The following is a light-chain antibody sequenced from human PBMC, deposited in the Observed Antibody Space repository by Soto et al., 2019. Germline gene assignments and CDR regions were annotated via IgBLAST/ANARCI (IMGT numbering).Light chain of an antibody. V-gene: IGKV3-20*01. CDR2: GAS. Sequence: DIVLTPSPGTLSLSPGERATLSCRAIQSVSSSYLAWYQQKPGQAPRLLIYGASSRATGIQDRFSGSGSGTDFTLPISRLEPEDFAVYYCHQYGSLYTFGQGTKLEIK. CDR3: HQYGSLYT. J-gene: IGKJ2*01. CDR1: QSVSSSY.